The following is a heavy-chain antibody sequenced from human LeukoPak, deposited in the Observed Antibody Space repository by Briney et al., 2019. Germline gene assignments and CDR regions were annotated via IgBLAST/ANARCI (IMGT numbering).Heavy chain of an antibody. CDR2: IYYSGST. V-gene: IGHV4-61*01. Sequence: TSETLSLTYTVSGGSVSSGSYYWSWIRQPPGKGLEWIGYIYYSGSTNYNPSLKSRVTISVDTSKNQFSLKLSSVTAADTAVYYCARTYNSGWLQFDYWGQGTLVTVSS. D-gene: IGHD6-19*01. CDR3: ARTYNSGWLQFDY. J-gene: IGHJ4*02. CDR1: GGSVSSGSYY.